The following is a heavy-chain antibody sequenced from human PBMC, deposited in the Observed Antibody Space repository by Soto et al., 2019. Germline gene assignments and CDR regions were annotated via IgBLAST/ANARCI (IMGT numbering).Heavy chain of an antibody. CDR2: LNPDGSEK. CDR1: GFTFSTYW. D-gene: IGHD1-26*01. V-gene: IGHV3-7*04. Sequence: QLVESGGGLVQPGGSLRLSCAASGFTFSTYWMTWVRQAPGKGLEWVANLNPDGSEKYYVNSLKGRFTISRDNAKTSLYLQLNSLSSEDTAVYYCARYSGRFYIDYWGQGTLVTVSS. CDR3: ARYSGRFYIDY. J-gene: IGHJ4*02.